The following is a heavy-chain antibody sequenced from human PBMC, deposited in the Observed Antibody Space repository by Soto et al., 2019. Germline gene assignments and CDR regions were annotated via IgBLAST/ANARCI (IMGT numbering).Heavy chain of an antibody. CDR2: INAGNGNT. J-gene: IGHJ5*02. D-gene: IGHD6-13*01. V-gene: IGHV1-3*01. CDR3: ARDLGYSSILVVNWFDP. CDR1: GYTFTSYA. Sequence: RASVKVSCKASGYTFTSYAMHWVRQAPGQRLEWMGWINAGNGNTKYSQKFQGRVTITRDTSASTAYMELSSLRSEDTAVYYCARDLGYSSILVVNWFDPWGQGTLVTVSS.